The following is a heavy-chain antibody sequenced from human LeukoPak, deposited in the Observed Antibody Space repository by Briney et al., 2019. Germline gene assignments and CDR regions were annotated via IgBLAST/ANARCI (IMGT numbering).Heavy chain of an antibody. D-gene: IGHD3-22*01. CDR3: ARVNYDSSGYYYVLHWFDP. CDR1: GYTFTSYV. J-gene: IGHJ5*02. Sequence: ASVKVSCKASGYTFTSYVISWVRQAPGQGLEWMGWISAYNGNTNYAQKLQGRATMTTDTSTSTAYMELRSLRSDDTAVYYCARVNYDSSGYYYVLHWFDPWGQGTLVTVSS. V-gene: IGHV1-18*01. CDR2: ISAYNGNT.